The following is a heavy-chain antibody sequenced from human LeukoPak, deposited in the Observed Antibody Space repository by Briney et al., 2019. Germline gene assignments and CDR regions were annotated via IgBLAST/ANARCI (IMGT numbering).Heavy chain of an antibody. V-gene: IGHV6-1*01. CDR2: TYYRSKWYN. D-gene: IGHD6-13*01. CDR1: GDSVSSNSAA. Sequence: SQTLSLTCAISGDSVSSNSAAWNWIRQSPSRGLEWLGRTYYRSKWYNDYAVSVKSRITINPDTSKNQFSLQLNSVTPEDTAVYYCARVKQNPSPPPRGSWNGFDPWGQEPWSPSPQ. CDR3: ARVKQNPSPPPRGSWNGFDP. J-gene: IGHJ5*02.